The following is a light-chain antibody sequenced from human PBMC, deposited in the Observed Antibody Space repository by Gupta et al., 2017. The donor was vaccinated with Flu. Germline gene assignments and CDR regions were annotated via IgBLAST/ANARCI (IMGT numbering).Light chain of an antibody. CDR2: AAS. CDR1: QSISSY. V-gene: IGKV1-39*01. Sequence: GDRVTITCRASQSISSYLNWYQQKPGKAPKLLIYAASILQSGVPSRFSGSGSGTDFTLTISSLQPEDFATYYCQQSYSTPYTFGQGTKLEIK. CDR3: QQSYSTPYT. J-gene: IGKJ2*01.